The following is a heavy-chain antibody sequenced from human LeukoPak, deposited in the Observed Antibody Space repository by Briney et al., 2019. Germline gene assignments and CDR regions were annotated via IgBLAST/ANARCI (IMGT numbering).Heavy chain of an antibody. V-gene: IGHV1-2*02. Sequence: ASVKVSCKASGYTVTGYYMHWVRQAPGQGLESMGWINPNSGGTNYAQKFQGRVTMTRDTSISTAYMELSRLRSDDTAVYYCARGHCGGDCYPFDYWGQGTQVTVSS. CDR1: GYTVTGYY. CDR2: INPNSGGT. CDR3: ARGHCGGDCYPFDY. J-gene: IGHJ4*02. D-gene: IGHD2-21*02.